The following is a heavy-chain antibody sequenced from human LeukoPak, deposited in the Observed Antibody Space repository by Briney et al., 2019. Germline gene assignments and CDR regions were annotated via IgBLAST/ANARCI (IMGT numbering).Heavy chain of an antibody. V-gene: IGHV3-21*01. CDR3: ASWGLWSRYGMDV. Sequence: GGSLRLSCAASGFTFSSYSMNWVRQAPGKGLEWVPSISSSSSYIYYADSVKGRFTISRDNAKNSLYLQMNSLRAEDTAVYYCASWGLWSRYGMDVWGQGTTVTVSS. D-gene: IGHD4/OR15-4a*01. CDR2: ISSSSSYI. J-gene: IGHJ6*02. CDR1: GFTFSSYS.